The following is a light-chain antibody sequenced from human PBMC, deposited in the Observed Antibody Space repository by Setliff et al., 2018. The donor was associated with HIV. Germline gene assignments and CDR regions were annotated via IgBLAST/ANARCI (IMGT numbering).Light chain of an antibody. J-gene: IGLJ1*01. CDR2: DVT. CDR1: ISYVGGYNY. Sequence: QSVLTQPRSVSGSPGQSVTFSCTGSISYVGGYNYVSWYQQHPGKAPKLIVYDVTKRPSGVPDRFSGSKSGDTASLTISGLQSEDEADYYCCSYSGTSTYIFGSGTKVTVL. CDR3: CSYSGTSTYI. V-gene: IGLV2-11*01.